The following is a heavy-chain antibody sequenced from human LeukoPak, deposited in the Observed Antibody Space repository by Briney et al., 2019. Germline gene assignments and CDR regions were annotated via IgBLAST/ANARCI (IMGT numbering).Heavy chain of an antibody. V-gene: IGHV3-23*01. J-gene: IGHJ4*02. Sequence: GGSLRLSCAASGFIFSSYGMSWVRQAPGKGLEWVSAISGSGGSTYYADSVKGRFTIARDNSKNTLYMQINSLRAEDTAVYYCAKVREYSYGSEGAAAFDYRGQGTLVTVSS. D-gene: IGHD5-18*01. CDR1: GFIFSSYG. CDR2: ISGSGGST. CDR3: AKVREYSYGSEGAAAFDY.